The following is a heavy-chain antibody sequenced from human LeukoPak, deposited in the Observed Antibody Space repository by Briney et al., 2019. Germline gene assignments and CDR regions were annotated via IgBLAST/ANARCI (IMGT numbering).Heavy chain of an antibody. CDR2: IIPSRDST. Sequence: APVKVSCKASGYTFTSYYMHWARQAPGQGLEWMGMIIPSRDSTNYAQRFQGRVTMTRDTSTSTVYMELSSLTSEDTAVYYCVRGITGYSSGWPYFDFWGQGTLVTVSS. D-gene: IGHD6-19*01. J-gene: IGHJ4*02. CDR1: GYTFTSYY. V-gene: IGHV1-46*01. CDR3: VRGITGYSSGWPYFDF.